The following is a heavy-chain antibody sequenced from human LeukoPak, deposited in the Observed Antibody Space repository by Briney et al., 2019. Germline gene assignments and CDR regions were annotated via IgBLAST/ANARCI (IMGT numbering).Heavy chain of an antibody. J-gene: IGHJ4*02. D-gene: IGHD5-18*01. CDR1: GASISPYY. CDR2: IYYSGNT. CDR3: ARNFDTETAVPGYFDY. Sequence: SETLSLTCTVSGASISPYYWSWIRQPPGKGLEWIGYIYYSGNTIYNPSLKSRVTISLDTSNNQFSLKLSSVIAAGTVVYYCARNFDTETAVPGYFDYWGQGTLATVSS. V-gene: IGHV4-59*01.